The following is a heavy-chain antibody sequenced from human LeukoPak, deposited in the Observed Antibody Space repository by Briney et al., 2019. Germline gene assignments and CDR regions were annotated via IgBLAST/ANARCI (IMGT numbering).Heavy chain of an antibody. V-gene: IGHV3-7*01. J-gene: IGHJ4*02. D-gene: IGHD6-13*01. CDR3: ARDQVSIAGTGIDY. Sequence: GGSLRLSCAASGFTFSSYWMTWVRQAPGKGLEWVANIKQDGSEKYYVDSVKGRFTISRDNAKNSLYLQMNSLRAEDTAVYYCARDQVSIAGTGIDYWGQGTLVTVSS. CDR2: IKQDGSEK. CDR1: GFTFSSYW.